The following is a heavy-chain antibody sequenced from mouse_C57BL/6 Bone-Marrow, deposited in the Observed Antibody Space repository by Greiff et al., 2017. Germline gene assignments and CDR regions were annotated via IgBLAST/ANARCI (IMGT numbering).Heavy chain of an antibody. CDR2: IHPNSGST. D-gene: IGHD2-5*01. J-gene: IGHJ1*03. V-gene: IGHV1-64*01. Sequence: QVQLQQPGAELVKPGASVKLSCKASGHTFTSYWMHWVKQRPGQGLEWIGMIHPNSGSTNYNEKFKSKATLTVDKSSSTAYMQLSSLTSEDSAVYYCAPIYSNLFYWYFDVWGTGTTVTVSS. CDR3: APIYSNLFYWYFDV. CDR1: GHTFTSYW.